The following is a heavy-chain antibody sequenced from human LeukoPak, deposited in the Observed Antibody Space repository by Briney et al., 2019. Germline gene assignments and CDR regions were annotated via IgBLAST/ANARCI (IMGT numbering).Heavy chain of an antibody. J-gene: IGHJ3*02. CDR1: GGTFSSYA. CDR2: IIPIFGTA. V-gene: IGHV1-69*13. CDR3: ARDHRYCSSTSCYTVSDAFDI. D-gene: IGHD2-2*02. Sequence: GASVKVSCKASGGTFSSYAISWVRQAPGQGLEWMGGIIPIFGTANYAQKFQGRVTITADESTSTAYMELSSLRSEDTAVYYCARDHRYCSSTSCYTVSDAFDIWGQGTMVTVSS.